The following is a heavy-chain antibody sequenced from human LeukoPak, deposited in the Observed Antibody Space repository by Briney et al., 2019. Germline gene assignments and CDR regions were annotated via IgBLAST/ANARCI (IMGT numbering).Heavy chain of an antibody. Sequence: PSETLSLTCTVSGGSISSYYWSWIRQPPGKGLEWIGYIYYSGSTNYNPSLKSRVTISVDTSKNQFSLKLSSVTAADTAVYYCASVKYYDILTPLYYFDYWGQGTLVTVSS. J-gene: IGHJ4*02. CDR2: IYYSGST. CDR3: ASVKYYDILTPLYYFDY. D-gene: IGHD3-9*01. V-gene: IGHV4-59*12. CDR1: GGSISSYY.